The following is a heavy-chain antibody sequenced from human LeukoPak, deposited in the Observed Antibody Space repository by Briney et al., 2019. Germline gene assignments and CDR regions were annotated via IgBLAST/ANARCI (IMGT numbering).Heavy chain of an antibody. D-gene: IGHD3-10*02. CDR1: GFIFSNYW. J-gene: IGHJ3*02. CDR2: IKTDGSEK. V-gene: IGHV3-7*03. CDR3: VSAVRGSSFAI. Sequence: GGSLRLSCAASGFIFSNYWMGWVCQAPGKGLESLANIKTDGSEKYYVDSVKGRFSISRDNAKNSLYLQMNSLRAEDTAVYYCVSAVRGSSFAICGQGTKVTVSS.